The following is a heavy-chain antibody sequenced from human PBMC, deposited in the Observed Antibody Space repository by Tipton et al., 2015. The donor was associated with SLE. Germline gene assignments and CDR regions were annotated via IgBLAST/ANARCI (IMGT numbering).Heavy chain of an antibody. CDR3: ARDSPYDSSGYYSDC. CDR2: INHSGST. Sequence: TLSLTCAVYGGSFSGYYWSWIRQPPGKGLEWIGEINHSGSTNYNPSLKSRVTISVDTSKNQFSLKLSSVTAADTAIYYCARDSPYDSSGYYSDCWGQGTQVTVSS. CDR1: GGSFSGYY. D-gene: IGHD3-22*01. V-gene: IGHV4-34*01. J-gene: IGHJ4*02.